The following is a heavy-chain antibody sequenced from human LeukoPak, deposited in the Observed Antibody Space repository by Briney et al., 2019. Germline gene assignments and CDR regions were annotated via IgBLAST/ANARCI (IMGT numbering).Heavy chain of an antibody. V-gene: IGHV4-39*01. J-gene: IGHJ3*02. CDR1: GGSISSSSYY. CDR3: AKGHYDSGGYFEAFDI. Sequence: SETLSLTCTASGGSISSSSYYWGWIRQPPGKGLEWIGSIYYSGSTYYNPSLKSRVTISVDTSKKQFSLKLSSVTAADTAVYYCAKGHYDSGGYFEAFDIWGQGTLVTVSS. D-gene: IGHD3-22*01. CDR2: IYYSGST.